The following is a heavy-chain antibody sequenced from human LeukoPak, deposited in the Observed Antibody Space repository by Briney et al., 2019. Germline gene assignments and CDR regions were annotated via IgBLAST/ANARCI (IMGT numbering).Heavy chain of an antibody. Sequence: PGGSLRLSCAASGFTFSDYYMSWIRQAPGEGLEWVSYISSSGSTIYYADSVKGRFTISRDNAKNSLYLQMNSLRAEDTAVYYCARDLESIAARRRGYGMDVWGQGTTVTVSS. CDR2: ISSSGSTI. J-gene: IGHJ6*02. CDR3: ARDLESIAARRRGYGMDV. D-gene: IGHD6-6*01. V-gene: IGHV3-11*01. CDR1: GFTFSDYY.